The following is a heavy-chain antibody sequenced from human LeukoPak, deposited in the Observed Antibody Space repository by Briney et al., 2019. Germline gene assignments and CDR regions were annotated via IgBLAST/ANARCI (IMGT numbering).Heavy chain of an antibody. CDR2: IVVGSGNT. CDR1: GFTFTSSA. CDR3: ARDRIVGATSHYFDY. D-gene: IGHD1-26*01. V-gene: IGHV1-58*01. J-gene: IGHJ4*02. Sequence: GASVKVSCKASGFTFTSSAVQWVRQARGQRLEWIGWIVVGSGNTNYAQKFQERVTITRDMSTSTAYMELSSLRSEDTAVYYCARDRIVGATSHYFDYWGQGTLVTVSS.